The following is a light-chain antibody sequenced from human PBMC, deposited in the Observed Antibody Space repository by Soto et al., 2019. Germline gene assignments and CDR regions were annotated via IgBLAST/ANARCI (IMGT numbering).Light chain of an antibody. V-gene: IGKV3-15*01. CDR3: QQYNNWAS. CDR1: QSVGNN. J-gene: IGKJ4*01. Sequence: EIVMTQSPATVSVSPGERATLYCRASQSVGNNLAWYQQKPGQAPSLFIFGASVRATGVPDRFSGSGSGTEFTLTIDSLQSEDFATYYCQQYNNWASFGGGTKVDIK. CDR2: GAS.